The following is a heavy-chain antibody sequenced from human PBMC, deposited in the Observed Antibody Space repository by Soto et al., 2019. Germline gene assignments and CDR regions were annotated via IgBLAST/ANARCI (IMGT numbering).Heavy chain of an antibody. CDR2: ISSSSSYI. V-gene: IGHV3-21*01. J-gene: IGHJ3*02. CDR1: GFTFSSYS. CDR3: ASRVETIFGVVITKYGDAFDI. Sequence: PGGSLRLSCAASGFTFSSYSMNWVRQAPGKGLEWVSSISSSSSYIYYADSVKGRFTISRDNAKNSLYLQMNSLRAEDTAVYYCASRVETIFGVVITKYGDAFDIWGQGTMVTVSS. D-gene: IGHD3-3*01.